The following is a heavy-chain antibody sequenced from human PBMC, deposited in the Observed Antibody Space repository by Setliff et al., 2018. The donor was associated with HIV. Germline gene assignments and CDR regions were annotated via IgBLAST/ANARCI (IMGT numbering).Heavy chain of an antibody. CDR2: IDANTGIP. CDR1: GYTFTSYG. D-gene: IGHD3-9*01. CDR3: ARDFLGDPDWSLDY. Sequence: ASVKVSCKASGYTFTSYGMNWVRQAPGQGLEWMGYIDANTGIPTYAQALSGRFVFSLDTSVTTAYLQISSLTAEDTAVYYCARDFLGDPDWSLDYWGQGTLVTVSS. V-gene: IGHV7-4-1*02. J-gene: IGHJ4*02.